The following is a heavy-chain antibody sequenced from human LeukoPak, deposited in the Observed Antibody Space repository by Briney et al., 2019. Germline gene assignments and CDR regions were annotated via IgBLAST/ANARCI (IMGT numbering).Heavy chain of an antibody. Sequence: ASVKVSCKASGYTFTGYHMHWVRQAPGQGLEWMGWINPNSGGTNYAQKFQGWVTMTRDTSISTAYMELSRLRSDDTAVYYCARLSSGYYPDYWGQGTLVTVSS. J-gene: IGHJ4*02. CDR1: GYTFTGYH. CDR3: ARLSSGYYPDY. CDR2: INPNSGGT. V-gene: IGHV1-2*04. D-gene: IGHD3-22*01.